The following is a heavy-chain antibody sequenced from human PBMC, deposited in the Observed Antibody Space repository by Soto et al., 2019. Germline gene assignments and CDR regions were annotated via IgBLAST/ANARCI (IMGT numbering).Heavy chain of an antibody. J-gene: IGHJ3*02. CDR2: TRNKANSYTT. CDR3: ARGDYYDSSGYYYPRAFDT. V-gene: IGHV3-72*01. Sequence: GGPLRLSCVPSGLTSSDHYMDWVRQAAGKGREWVGRTRNKANSYTTEYVASVKGRFTISRDDTKNSLYLQMNSLKTEDTAVYYCARGDYYDSSGYYYPRAFDTWGQGTMVTVSS. D-gene: IGHD3-22*01. CDR1: GLTSSDHY.